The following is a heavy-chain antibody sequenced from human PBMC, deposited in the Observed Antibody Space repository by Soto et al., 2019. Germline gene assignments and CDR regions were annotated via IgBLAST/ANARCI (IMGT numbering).Heavy chain of an antibody. V-gene: IGHV1-8*01. CDR2: MNPGSGDT. D-gene: IGHD5-18*01. J-gene: IGHJ5*01. Sequence: SMKVSCKSSGYTFTNNDVTWVRQATGQGLEWMGWMNPGSGDTGYAQKFQGRVTMTRDISIATAYMELSSLRSEDTAIYYCARMASFGSLNWFDPWGQGTLVTV. CDR1: GYTFTNND. CDR3: ARMASFGSLNWFDP.